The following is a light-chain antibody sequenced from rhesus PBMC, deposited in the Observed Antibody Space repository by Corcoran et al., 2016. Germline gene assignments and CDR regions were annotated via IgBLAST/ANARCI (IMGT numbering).Light chain of an antibody. V-gene: IGLV2-13*02. CDR3: NSYTNTGTSVV. CDR2: DVS. CDR1: NSAIGSYNS. Sequence: QSALTKPASVSGPPGQPSTISCPGTNSAIGSYNSLSWYQQHPGKAPKLMIYDVSKRPSGVSNRFSGSKSGNTASLTISGLQAEDETDYYCNSYTNTGTSVVFGTGTKVTVL. J-gene: IGLJ1*01.